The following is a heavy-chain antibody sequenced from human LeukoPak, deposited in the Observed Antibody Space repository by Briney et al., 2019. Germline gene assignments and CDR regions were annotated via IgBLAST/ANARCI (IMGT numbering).Heavy chain of an antibody. CDR1: DGSISSFY. Sequence: SETLSLTFTASDGSISSFYWSWIRQPPGKGLEWIGSIYYSGSTYYNPSLKSRVTISVDTPKNQFSLRLSSVNASDTAVYYCASLVVADTFDAFDIWGQGTLVTVSS. J-gene: IGHJ3*02. V-gene: IGHV4-59*05. CDR3: ASLVVADTFDAFDI. CDR2: IYYSGST. D-gene: IGHD2-15*01.